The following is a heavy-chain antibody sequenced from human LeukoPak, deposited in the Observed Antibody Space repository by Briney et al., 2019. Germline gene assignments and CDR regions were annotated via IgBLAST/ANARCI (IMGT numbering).Heavy chain of an antibody. D-gene: IGHD1-1*01. Sequence: GGSLRLSCAASGFTFSSYSMNWVRQAPGKGLEWVSYISGGSTTIYYADSVKGRFIISRDNAKNSLYLQMNSLRAEDTAMYYCSRSWNPDYWGQGTLVTVSS. CDR2: ISGGSTTI. CDR1: GFTFSSYS. J-gene: IGHJ4*02. V-gene: IGHV3-48*01. CDR3: SRSWNPDY.